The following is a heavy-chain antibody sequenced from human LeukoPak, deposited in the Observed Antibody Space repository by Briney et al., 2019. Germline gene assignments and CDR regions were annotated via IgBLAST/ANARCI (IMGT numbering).Heavy chain of an antibody. J-gene: IGHJ4*02. CDR3: ARVGLLRNNCSGGSCYSPGFDY. CDR2: IYYSGST. D-gene: IGHD2-15*01. V-gene: IGHV4-31*03. CDR1: GGSISSGGYY. Sequence: SETLSLTCTVSGGSISSGGYYWSWIRQHPGKGLEWIGYIYYSGSTYYNPSLKSRVTISVDTSKNQFSLKLSSVTAADTAAYYCARVGLLRNNCSGGSCYSPGFDYWGQGTLVTVSS.